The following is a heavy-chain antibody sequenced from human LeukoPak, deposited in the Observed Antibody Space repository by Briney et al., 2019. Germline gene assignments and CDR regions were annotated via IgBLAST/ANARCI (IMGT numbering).Heavy chain of an antibody. CDR1: GVSISNYY. CDR3: ARFAIPAAMFDY. D-gene: IGHD2-2*01. J-gene: IGHJ4*02. CDR2: IYYSGST. Sequence: SETLSLTCTVSGVSISNYYWSWIPQPPGKRLEWIGYIYYSGSTNYNPSLTSRVSISLDTSKNQVSLKLSSMTAADTAVYYCARFAIPAAMFDYWGRGTLVTVSS. V-gene: IGHV4-59*01.